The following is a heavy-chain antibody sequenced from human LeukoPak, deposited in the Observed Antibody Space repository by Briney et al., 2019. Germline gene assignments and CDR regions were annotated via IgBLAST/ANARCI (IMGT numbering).Heavy chain of an antibody. V-gene: IGHV4-59*01. CDR2: IYYSGST. CDR1: GGSLSTYY. J-gene: IGHJ4*02. Sequence: SETLSLTCTVSGGSLSTYYWNWIRQPPGRGLEWIGYIYYSGSTNYNPSLKSRLTISLDTSNNQFSLKLSSVTAADTAVYYCASTSGYCSGGNCYSAFDYWGQGTLVTVSS. CDR3: ASTSGYCSGGNCYSAFDY. D-gene: IGHD2-15*01.